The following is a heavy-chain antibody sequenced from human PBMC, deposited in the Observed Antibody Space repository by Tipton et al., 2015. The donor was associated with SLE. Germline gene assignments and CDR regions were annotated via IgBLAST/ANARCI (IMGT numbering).Heavy chain of an antibody. CDR1: GFTFSDYY. D-gene: IGHD1-26*01. CDR3: AGDKGWELFDY. Sequence: SLRLSCVASGFTFSDYYMSWIRQAPGKGLEWVSYISSRGPAIYYADSVKGRFTISRDNAKNSLYLQMNSLRAEDTAFYYCAGDKGWELFDYWGQGTLVTVSS. J-gene: IGHJ4*02. CDR2: ISSRGPAI. V-gene: IGHV3-11*01.